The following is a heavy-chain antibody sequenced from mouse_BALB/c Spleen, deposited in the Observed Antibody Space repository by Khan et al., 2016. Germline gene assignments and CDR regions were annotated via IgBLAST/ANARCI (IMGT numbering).Heavy chain of an antibody. D-gene: IGHD1-1*01. V-gene: IGHV9-2-1*01. J-gene: IGHJ1*01. CDR3: AINYYDSSLFDV. CDR1: GYTFTDFS. CDR2: INTETGEP. Sequence: QIQLVQSGPELKKPGETVKISCRASGYTFTDFSMHWVKQTPGKGLKWMGWINTETGEPAYADDFKGRFAFSLETSASTDYLQINNLKNEDTATYFYAINYYDSSLFDVWGAGTTVTVSS.